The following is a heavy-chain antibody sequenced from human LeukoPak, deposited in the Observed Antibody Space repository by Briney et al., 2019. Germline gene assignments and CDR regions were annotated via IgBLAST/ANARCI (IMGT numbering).Heavy chain of an antibody. Sequence: PGRSLRLSCAASGFTFSSYGMHWVRQAPGKGLEWVAVISYDGSNKYYADSVKGRFTISRDNSKNTLYLQMNSLRAEDTAVYYCAKDRERELLDGPFDYWGQGTLVTVSS. CDR1: GFTFSSYG. D-gene: IGHD1-26*01. CDR2: ISYDGSNK. CDR3: AKDRERELLDGPFDY. J-gene: IGHJ4*02. V-gene: IGHV3-30*18.